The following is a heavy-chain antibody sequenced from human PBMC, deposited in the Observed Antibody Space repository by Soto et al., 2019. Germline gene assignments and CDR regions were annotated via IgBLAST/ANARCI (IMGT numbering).Heavy chain of an antibody. V-gene: IGHV3-33*01. J-gene: IGHJ1*01. CDR1: GFTFSSYG. Sequence: QVQLVESGGGVVQPGRSLRLSCAASGFTFSSYGMHWVRQAPGKGLEWVAVIWYDGSNKYYADSVKGRFTISRDNSKHTLYLQMNSLRAEDTAVYYCARDGVEMATINGRYFQYWGQGTLVTVSS. CDR2: IWYDGSNK. D-gene: IGHD5-12*01. CDR3: ARDGVEMATINGRYFQY.